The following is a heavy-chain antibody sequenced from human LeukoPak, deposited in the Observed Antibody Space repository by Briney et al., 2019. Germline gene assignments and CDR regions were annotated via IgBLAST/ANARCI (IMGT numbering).Heavy chain of an antibody. CDR3: ARGIDYGDLFDY. CDR1: GGSFSGYY. V-gene: IGHV4-59*01. Sequence: SETLSLTCVVSGGSFSGYYWGWIRQPPGRGLEWIGYVYYSGSTNYNPSFKSRITISVDTSRNQFSLQLSSVTAADTAVYYCARGIDYGDLFDYWGQGTLVTVSS. J-gene: IGHJ4*02. D-gene: IGHD4-17*01. CDR2: VYYSGST.